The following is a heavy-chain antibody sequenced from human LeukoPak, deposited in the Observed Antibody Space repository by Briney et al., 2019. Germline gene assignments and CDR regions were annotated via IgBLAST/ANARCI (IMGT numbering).Heavy chain of an antibody. CDR3: ARGAKVGATFDY. D-gene: IGHD1-26*01. J-gene: IGHJ4*02. V-gene: IGHV1-2*02. CDR1: GYTLTEYP. Sequence: VSVKVSCKASGYTLTEYPMHWVRQAPGQGLQWMGDINPHSGATNYAQTFQGRVTMTLDTSISTAYMDLIRLRVDDTAVCFCARGAKVGATFDYWGQGILLAVSS. CDR2: INPHSGAT.